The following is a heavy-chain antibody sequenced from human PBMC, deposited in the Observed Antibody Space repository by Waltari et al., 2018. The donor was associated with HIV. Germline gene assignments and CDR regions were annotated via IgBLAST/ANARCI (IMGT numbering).Heavy chain of an antibody. CDR2: VYSNGVT. Sequence: QLQLQESGPALVTPSDTLPLTCTVSTGYITQSYYWGWVRQSPGTGLEWIGTVYSNGVTHCTPSLESRVTMSVDTSKNQFSLTLTSVTAADTALYFCATLRTVTGTIDDWGQGILVTVSS. J-gene: IGHJ4*02. CDR1: TGYITQSYY. V-gene: IGHV4-39*01. CDR3: ATLRTVTGTIDD. D-gene: IGHD4-17*01.